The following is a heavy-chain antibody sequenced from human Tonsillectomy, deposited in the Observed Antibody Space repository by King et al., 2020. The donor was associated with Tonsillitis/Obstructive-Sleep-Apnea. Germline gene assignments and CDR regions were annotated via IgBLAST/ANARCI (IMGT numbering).Heavy chain of an antibody. V-gene: IGHV3-48*02. CDR3: ARGRGSG. J-gene: IGHJ4*02. Sequence: LVESGGGLVQPGGSLRLSCAASGFTFSSYTMNWVRQAPGKGVEGVSYISSCSRTKYYADSVKGRFTISRDNAKNSLYLQMNSLRDEDTAVYYCARGRGSGWGQGTLVTVSS. D-gene: IGHD3-10*01. CDR2: ISSCSRTK. CDR1: GFTFSSYT.